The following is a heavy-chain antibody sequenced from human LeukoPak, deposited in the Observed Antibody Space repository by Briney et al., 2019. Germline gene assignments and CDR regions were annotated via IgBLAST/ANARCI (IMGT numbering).Heavy chain of an antibody. V-gene: IGHV4-59*01. J-gene: IGHJ4*02. D-gene: IGHD3-22*01. Sequence: SETLSLTCTVSGASISSYYWSWLRQPPGKGLEWIGFSAHSGSTSYNPSLKSRVTISVDRSMNHFSLMLTSVTAAYTAVYYCARYYADINGYYYYYDYWGQGTLVTASS. CDR2: SAHSGST. CDR3: ARYYADINGYYYYYDY. CDR1: GASISSYY.